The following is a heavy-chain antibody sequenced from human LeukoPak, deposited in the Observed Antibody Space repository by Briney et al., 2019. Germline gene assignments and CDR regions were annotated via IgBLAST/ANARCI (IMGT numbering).Heavy chain of an antibody. D-gene: IGHD3-10*01. Sequence: PGESLKISCKGSGYSFTSYWIGWVRQMPGKGLEWMGIIYPGDSDTRYSPSFQGQVTISADKSISTAYLQWSSLKASDTAMYYCARQPGYYYGSGSYYSGYYMDVWGKGTTVTISS. V-gene: IGHV5-51*01. CDR3: ARQPGYYYGSGSYYSGYYMDV. CDR2: IYPGDSDT. CDR1: GYSFTSYW. J-gene: IGHJ6*03.